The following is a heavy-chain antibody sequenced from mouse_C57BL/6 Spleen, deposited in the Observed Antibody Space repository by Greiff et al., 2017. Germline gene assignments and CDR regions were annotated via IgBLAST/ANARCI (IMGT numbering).Heavy chain of an antibody. J-gene: IGHJ3*01. CDR2: IYPRDGST. CDR1: GYTFTDHT. V-gene: IGHV1-78*01. CDR3: AREGGYYYGSSYPFAY. Sequence: VKLQESDAELVKPGASVKISCKVSGYTFTDHTIHWMKQRPGQGLEWIGYIYPRDGSTKYNEKFKGKATLTADKSSSTAYMQLNSLTSEDSAVYFCAREGGYYYGSSYPFAYWGQGTLVTVSA. D-gene: IGHD1-1*01.